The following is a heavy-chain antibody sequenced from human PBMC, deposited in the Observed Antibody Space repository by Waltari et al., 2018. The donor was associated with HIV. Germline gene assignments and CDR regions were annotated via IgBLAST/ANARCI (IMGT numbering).Heavy chain of an antibody. D-gene: IGHD3-22*01. CDR1: GFAVINNY. J-gene: IGHJ4*02. CDR3: ATVLVRTSWVITTAPFDY. V-gene: IGHV3-53*01. Sequence: EVQLVESGGGLIQPGGSLRLACAASGFAVINNYMSWVRQAPGKGLEWVSLIYSNATTYYAESVKGRFTISRDNSKNTLYLQRNSLRADDTAVYFCATVLVRTSWVITTAPFDYWGQGTLVTVSS. CDR2: IYSNATT.